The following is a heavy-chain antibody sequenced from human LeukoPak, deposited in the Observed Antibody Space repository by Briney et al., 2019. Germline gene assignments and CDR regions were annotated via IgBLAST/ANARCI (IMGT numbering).Heavy chain of an antibody. CDR3: ARRLSYGSGSYFFDY. J-gene: IGHJ4*02. CDR2: IYYSGST. Sequence: SETLSLTCTVSGGSISGYYWSWIRQPPGKGLEWIGHIYYSGSTNYNPSLRSRVTISVDTSKKQFSLKLNSVTAADTAVYYCARRLSYGSGSYFFDYWGQGTLVTVSS. CDR1: GGSISGYY. D-gene: IGHD3-10*01. V-gene: IGHV4-59*08.